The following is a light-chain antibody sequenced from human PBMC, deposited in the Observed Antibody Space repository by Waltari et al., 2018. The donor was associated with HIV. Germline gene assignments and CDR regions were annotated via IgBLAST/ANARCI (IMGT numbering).Light chain of an antibody. CDR3: QAWGSSISWV. Sequence: SYELTQPPYVSVSPGQTASITCSGDKLGDKYASWYQPKPGQSPVLVIYLDNLRPSGIPERFSGSNSGNTATLTISGTQAMDEADYYCQAWGSSISWVFGGGTKLTVL. CDR1: KLGDKY. V-gene: IGLV3-1*01. J-gene: IGLJ3*02. CDR2: LDN.